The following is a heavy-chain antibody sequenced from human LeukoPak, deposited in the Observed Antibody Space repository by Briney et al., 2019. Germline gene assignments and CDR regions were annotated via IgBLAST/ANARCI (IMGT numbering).Heavy chain of an antibody. V-gene: IGHV3-7*04. D-gene: IGHD2-21*01. CDR1: GSSSNVSL. CDR2: IKQDGSER. Sequence: GGSQSPFQPASGSSSNVSLMSSARQAPGKGLELVANIKQDGSERYYVESVKGRFTISRDSAKNLLHLQMNRLRAEDTAVYYCARAAIGGAACKYYSSFWGQGTLVTVSS. J-gene: IGHJ4*02. CDR3: ARAAIGGAACKYYSSF.